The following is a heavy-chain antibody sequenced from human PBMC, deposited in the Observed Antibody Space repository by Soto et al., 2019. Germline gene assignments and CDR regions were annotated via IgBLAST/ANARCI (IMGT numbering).Heavy chain of an antibody. D-gene: IGHD3-22*01. CDR3: AKGRGYDRYFQH. J-gene: IGHJ1*01. V-gene: IGHV3-23*01. CDR1: GFTFSSYA. Sequence: EVQLLESGGGLVQPGGSLRLSCAASGFTFSSYAMSWVRQAPGKGLEWVSAISGSGGSTYYADSVKGRFTISRDNSKNTLYVQMNSLRAEDTAVYYCAKGRGYDRYFQHWGQGTLVTVSS. CDR2: ISGSGGST.